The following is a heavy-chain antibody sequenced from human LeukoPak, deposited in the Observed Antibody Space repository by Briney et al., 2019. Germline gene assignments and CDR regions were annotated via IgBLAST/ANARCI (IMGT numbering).Heavy chain of an antibody. Sequence: SETLSLTCAVSGGSISSSSYYWGWIRQPPGKGLEWIGSIYYSGSTYYNPSLKSRVTISVDTSKNQFSLKLSSVTAADTAVYYCARGRKLGISHRIFDYWGQGTLVTVSS. J-gene: IGHJ4*02. CDR1: GGSISSSSYY. D-gene: IGHD7-27*01. V-gene: IGHV4-39*07. CDR2: IYYSGST. CDR3: ARGRKLGISHRIFDY.